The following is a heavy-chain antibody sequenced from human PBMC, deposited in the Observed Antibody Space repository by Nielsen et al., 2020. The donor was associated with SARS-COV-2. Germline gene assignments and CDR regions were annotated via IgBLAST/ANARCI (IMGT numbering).Heavy chain of an antibody. Sequence: GESLKISCAASGFTFSSYAMNWVRQAPGKGLEWVLGISGSGGSTYFADSVKGRFTISRDNSKNTLSLQMNSLRAEDTAVYYCAKGLSAQWLVDYWGQGTLVTVSS. D-gene: IGHD6-19*01. CDR1: GFTFSSYA. J-gene: IGHJ4*02. CDR2: ISGSGGST. CDR3: AKGLSAQWLVDY. V-gene: IGHV3-23*01.